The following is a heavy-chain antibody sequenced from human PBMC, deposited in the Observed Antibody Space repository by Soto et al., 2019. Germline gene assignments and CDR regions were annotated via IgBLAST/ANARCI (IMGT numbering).Heavy chain of an antibody. CDR3: ARVPWFGELFRNWFDP. V-gene: IGHV4-31*03. CDR2: IYYSGST. CDR1: CGSISSGGYY. Sequence: SETLSLTCTVSCGSISSGGYYWSWIRQHPGKGLEWIGYIYYSGSTYYNPSLKSRVTISVDTSKNQFSLKLSSVTAADTAVYYCARVPWFGELFRNWFDPWGQGTLVTVSS. J-gene: IGHJ5*02. D-gene: IGHD3-10*01.